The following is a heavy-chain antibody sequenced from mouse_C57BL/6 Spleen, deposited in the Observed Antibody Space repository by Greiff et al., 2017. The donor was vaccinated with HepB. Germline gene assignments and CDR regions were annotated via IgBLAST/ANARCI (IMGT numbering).Heavy chain of an antibody. V-gene: IGHV5-17*01. J-gene: IGHJ4*01. Sequence: EVNLVESGGGLVKPGGSLKLSCAASGFTFSDYGMHWVRQAPEKGLEWVAYISSGSSTIYYADTVKGRFTISRDNAKNTLFLQMTSLRSEDTAMYYCARKTTVVDYYAMDYWGQGTSVTVSS. D-gene: IGHD1-1*01. CDR1: GFTFSDYG. CDR2: ISSGSSTI. CDR3: ARKTTVVDYYAMDY.